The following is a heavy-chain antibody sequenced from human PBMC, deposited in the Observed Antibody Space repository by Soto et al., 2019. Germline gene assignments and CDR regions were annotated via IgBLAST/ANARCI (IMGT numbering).Heavy chain of an antibody. CDR2: INHSGNT. V-gene: IGHV4-34*01. CDR3: ARGRHLRNPTGFDY. D-gene: IGHD1-1*01. CDR1: GGSFSGYY. Sequence: QVQLQQWGAGLLKPSETLSLPCAVYGGSFSGYYWSWIRQPPGKGLEWIGEINHSGNTNYNPSLKSRVTISVGTSKIQFSLKLSSVTAADTAVYYCARGRHLRNPTGFDYWGQGTLVTVSS. J-gene: IGHJ4*02.